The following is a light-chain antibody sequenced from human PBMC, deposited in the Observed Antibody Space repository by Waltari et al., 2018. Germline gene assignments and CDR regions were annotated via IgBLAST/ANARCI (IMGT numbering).Light chain of an antibody. J-gene: IGKJ3*01. CDR1: QSRLNRDGKTY. Sequence: EIVMTQTPLSLSVTPGQPASISCKSSQSRLNRDGKTYLYWYLQRPGQSPQLLLYEVSPRFSEVPDRFSGSGSGTDFTLKISRVEAEDVGVYYCMQGGFSFGPGTKVDIK. CDR2: EVS. CDR3: MQGGFS. V-gene: IGKV2-29*03.